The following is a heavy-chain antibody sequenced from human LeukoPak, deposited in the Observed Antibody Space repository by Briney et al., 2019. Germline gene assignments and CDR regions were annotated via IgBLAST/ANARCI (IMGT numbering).Heavy chain of an antibody. CDR2: TWYDGSNK. CDR1: GFTFSSYG. V-gene: IGHV3-33*01. CDR3: ARDSSGPTYGMDV. J-gene: IGHJ6*02. Sequence: PGRSLRLSCAASGFTFSSYGMHWVRQAPGKGLEWVAVTWYDGSNKYYADSVKGRFTISRDNSKNTLYLQMNSLRAEDTAVYYCARDSSGPTYGMDVWGQGTTVTVSS. D-gene: IGHD2-15*01.